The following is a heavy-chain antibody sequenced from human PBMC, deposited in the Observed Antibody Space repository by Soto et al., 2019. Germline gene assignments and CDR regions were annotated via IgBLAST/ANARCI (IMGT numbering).Heavy chain of an antibody. CDR1: GFTFSDYA. V-gene: IGHV3-49*04. D-gene: IGHD1-1*01. CDR3: TRDAIRETTYDY. Sequence: GGSLRLSCTASGFTFSDYAMSWVRQAPGKGLEWVGFIRSKAYGGTTEYAASVKGRFTISRDDSKSIAYLQMNSLKTEDTAVYYCTRDAIRETTYDYWGKGTLVTVSS. CDR2: IRSKAYGGTT. J-gene: IGHJ4*02.